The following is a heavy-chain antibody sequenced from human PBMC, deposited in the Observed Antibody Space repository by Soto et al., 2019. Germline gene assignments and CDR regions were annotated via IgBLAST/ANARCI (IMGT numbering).Heavy chain of an antibody. CDR1: GGSISSGGYS. CDR3: AREIGVVAASPYYFDY. V-gene: IGHV4-30-2*01. J-gene: IGHJ4*02. CDR2: IYHSGST. Sequence: SETLSLTCAVSGGSISSGGYSWTWIRQPPGKGLEWIGYIYHSGSTYYNPSLKSRVTISVDRSKNQFSLKLNSVTAADTAVYYCAREIGVVAASPYYFDYWGQGTLVTVSS. D-gene: IGHD2-15*01.